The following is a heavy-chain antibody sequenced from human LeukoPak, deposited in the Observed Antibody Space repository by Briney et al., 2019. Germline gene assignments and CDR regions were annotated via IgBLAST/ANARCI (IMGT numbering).Heavy chain of an antibody. J-gene: IGHJ4*02. D-gene: IGHD1-26*01. CDR1: GGTFSSYA. CDR3: ARGANSGSYFSAFDY. CDR2: IIPIFGTA. V-gene: IGHV1-69*01. Sequence: SVKVSCKAPGGTFSSYAISWVRQAPGQGLEWMGGIIPIFGTANYAQKFQGRVTITADESTSTAYMELSSLRSEDTAVYYCARGANSGSYFSAFDYWGQGTLVTVSS.